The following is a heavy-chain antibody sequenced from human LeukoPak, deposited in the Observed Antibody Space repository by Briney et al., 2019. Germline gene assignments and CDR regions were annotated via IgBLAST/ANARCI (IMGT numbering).Heavy chain of an antibody. CDR1: GYTFTTYD. D-gene: IGHD3-3*01. J-gene: IGHJ6*02. Sequence: ASVTVSYKASGYTFTTYDINWVRQATGQGLEWMGWVNPNSGNTGYAQKFQGRVTITRNTSISTAYMELSSLRSEDTAVYYCARDKGGRITVLGVVTPTFHYGMDVWGQGTTVTVSS. V-gene: IGHV1-8*01. CDR3: ARDKGGRITVLGVVTPTFHYGMDV. CDR2: VNPNSGNT.